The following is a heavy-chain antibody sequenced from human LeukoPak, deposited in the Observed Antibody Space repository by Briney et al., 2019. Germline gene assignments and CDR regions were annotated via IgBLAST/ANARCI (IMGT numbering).Heavy chain of an antibody. Sequence: GGSLRLSCAASGFTFSSYEMNWVRQAPGKGLEWVSKISSSGSAIYYADSVKGRFTISRDNAKSTLYLQMNSLRAEDTAVYYCARGGSLGYWDQGTLVTVSS. CDR3: ARGGSLGY. J-gene: IGHJ4*02. D-gene: IGHD6-19*01. CDR2: ISSSGSAI. V-gene: IGHV3-48*03. CDR1: GFTFSSYE.